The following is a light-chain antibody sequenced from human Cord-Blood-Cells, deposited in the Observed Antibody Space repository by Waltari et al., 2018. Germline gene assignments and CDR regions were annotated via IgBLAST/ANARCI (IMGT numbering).Light chain of an antibody. CDR2: GAS. CDR3: QQYNNWPLT. Sequence: IMMTQSPATLSVSPGERATLSCRASQSVSSNLAWYQQKPGQAPRLHIYGASTRATGIPARFSGSGSGTEFTLTISSLQSEDFAVYYCQQYNNWPLTFGGGTKVEIK. CDR1: QSVSSN. V-gene: IGKV3-15*01. J-gene: IGKJ4*01.